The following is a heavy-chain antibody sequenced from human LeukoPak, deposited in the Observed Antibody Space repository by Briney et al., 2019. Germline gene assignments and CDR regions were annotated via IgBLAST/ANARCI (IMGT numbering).Heavy chain of an antibody. CDR2: INHSGST. CDR3: SRRGYAEFELYY. D-gene: IGHD5-18*01. CDR1: GGSFCGYY. J-gene: IGHJ4*02. V-gene: IGHV4-34*01. Sequence: SETLSLICGVYGGSFCGYYWSWFRQPPGKGLEWIGEINHSGSTNYNPSPKIRVTISVDTSKNQFSLNLRSVTAADTDVDYCSRRGYAEFELYYWGQGTLVTVSS.